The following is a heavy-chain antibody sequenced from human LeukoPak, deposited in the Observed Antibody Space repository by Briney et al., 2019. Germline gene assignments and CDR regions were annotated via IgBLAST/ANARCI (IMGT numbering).Heavy chain of an antibody. CDR3: AREKVATRNWFDP. D-gene: IGHD5-12*01. Sequence: ASVKVSCKASGYSFTGYYIHWVRQAPGQGLEWMGWINPNSGGTNYAQKFQGWVTMTRDTSISTAYMELSRLRSDDTAVYYCAREKVATRNWFDPWGQGTLVTVSS. CDR1: GYSFTGYY. V-gene: IGHV1-2*04. J-gene: IGHJ5*02. CDR2: INPNSGGT.